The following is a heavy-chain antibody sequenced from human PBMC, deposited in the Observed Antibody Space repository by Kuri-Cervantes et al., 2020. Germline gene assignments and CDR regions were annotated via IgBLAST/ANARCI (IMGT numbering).Heavy chain of an antibody. CDR2: ISSSGSTI. J-gene: IGHJ6*03. V-gene: IGHV3-11*04. CDR3: AREGAGANYYYFMDV. CDR1: GFTFSDYY. Sequence: GGSLRLSCVASGFTFSDYYMNWIRQAPGKGLEWVSYISSSGSTIYYADSVKGRFTISRDNAKNSLYLQMNSLRAEDTAVYYCAREGAGANYYYFMDVWGKGTTVTVSS. D-gene: IGHD1-26*01.